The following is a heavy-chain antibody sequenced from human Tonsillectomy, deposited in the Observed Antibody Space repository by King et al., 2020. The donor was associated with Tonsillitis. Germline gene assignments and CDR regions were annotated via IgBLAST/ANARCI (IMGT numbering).Heavy chain of an antibody. V-gene: IGHV1-18*04. CDR1: GYTFTTYG. D-gene: IGHD2-15*01. J-gene: IGHJ4*02. CDR3: AREGGYCSGGSCYSFFDY. CDR2: ISAYNGNT. Sequence: QLVQSGAEVKKPGASVKVSCKASGYTFTTYGITWVRQAPGQGLEWMGWISAYNGNTNYAQNLQGRVTMTTDTSTSTAYMELRSLRSDATAVYYCAREGGYCSGGSCYSFFDYWGQGTLVTVSS.